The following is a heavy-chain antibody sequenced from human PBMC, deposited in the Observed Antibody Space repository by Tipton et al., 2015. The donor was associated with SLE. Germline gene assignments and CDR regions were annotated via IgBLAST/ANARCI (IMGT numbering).Heavy chain of an antibody. CDR2: IRYDGSNK. Sequence: RSLRLSCAASGFTFSSYAMSWVRQAPGKGLEWVAFIRYDGSNKYYADSVKGRFTISRDNSKNTLYLQMNSLRAEDTAVYYCARGDCSGGSCYSEDYYGMDVWGQGTTVTVSS. CDR1: GFTFSSYA. J-gene: IGHJ6*02. D-gene: IGHD2-15*01. V-gene: IGHV3-33*08. CDR3: ARGDCSGGSCYSEDYYGMDV.